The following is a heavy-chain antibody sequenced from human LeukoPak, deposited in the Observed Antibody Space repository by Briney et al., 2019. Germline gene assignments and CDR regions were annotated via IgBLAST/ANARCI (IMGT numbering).Heavy chain of an antibody. CDR3: ARVSSRDSRFDP. CDR2: IYHSGST. CDR1: GGSISSSSSY. V-gene: IGHV4-39*07. Sequence: SETLSLTCTVSGGSISSSSSYWGWIRQPPGKGLEWIGSIYHSGSTYYNPSLKSRVTISVDTSKNQFSLKLSSVTAADTAVYHCARVSSRDSRFDPWGQGTLVTVPS. D-gene: IGHD5-24*01. J-gene: IGHJ5*02.